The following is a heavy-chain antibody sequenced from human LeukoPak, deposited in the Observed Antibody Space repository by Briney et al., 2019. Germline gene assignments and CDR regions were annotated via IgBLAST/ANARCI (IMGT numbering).Heavy chain of an antibody. J-gene: IGHJ4*02. D-gene: IGHD3-16*02. V-gene: IGHV1-18*01. Sequence: ASVKVSCKASGYTFTSYGISWVRQAPEQGLEWMGWISAYNGNTNYAQKLQGRVTMTTDTSTSTAYMELRSLRSDDTAVYYCARGGLRLGELSPTPDYWGQGTLVTVSS. CDR1: GYTFTSYG. CDR3: ARGGLRLGELSPTPDY. CDR2: ISAYNGNT.